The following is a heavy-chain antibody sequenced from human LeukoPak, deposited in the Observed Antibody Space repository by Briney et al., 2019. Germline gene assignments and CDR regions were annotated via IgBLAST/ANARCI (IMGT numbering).Heavy chain of an antibody. CDR3: AKRDSKGLSY. CDR2: IYYSGST. D-gene: IGHD4-11*01. CDR1: GGSISSSSYY. J-gene: IGHJ4*02. V-gene: IGHV4-39*01. Sequence: SETLSLTCTVSGGSISSSSYYWGWIRQPPGTGLEWIGSIYYSGSTYYNPSLKSRVTISVDTSKNQFSLKLSSVTAADTAAYYCAKRDSKGLSYWGQGTLVTVSS.